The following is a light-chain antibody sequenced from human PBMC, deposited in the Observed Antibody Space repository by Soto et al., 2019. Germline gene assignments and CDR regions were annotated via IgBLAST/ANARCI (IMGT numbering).Light chain of an antibody. CDR2: GAS. CDR1: QSVSSSY. V-gene: IGKV3-20*01. Sequence: EIVFSQTAGTLSLSPGERATLSCRVSQSVSSSYLAWYQQKPGQAPRVLIYGASSRATGIPDRFSGSRSGTDFTLTIRRLEPEDFAVYYCQQYGSSTWTFGQGTKVDIK. CDR3: QQYGSSTWT. J-gene: IGKJ1*01.